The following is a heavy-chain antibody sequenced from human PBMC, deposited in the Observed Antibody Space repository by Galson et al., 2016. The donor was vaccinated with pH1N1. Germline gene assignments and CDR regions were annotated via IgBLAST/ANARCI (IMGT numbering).Heavy chain of an antibody. Sequence: SLRLSCAASGFTFSNYWMHWVRQAPGKGLEWVGRSRNKAKSYTTEYAASVQGRFTISRDESKNSLYLQMNSLKSEDTAIYYCARGFHSFDIWGQGTMVTVSS. CDR1: GFTFSNYW. CDR2: SRNKAKSYTT. V-gene: IGHV3-72*01. CDR3: ARGFHSFDI. J-gene: IGHJ3*02.